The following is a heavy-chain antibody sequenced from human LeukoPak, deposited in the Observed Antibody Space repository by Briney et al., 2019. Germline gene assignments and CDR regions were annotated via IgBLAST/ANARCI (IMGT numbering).Heavy chain of an antibody. CDR3: AKGLLTAITDY. Sequence: GGSLRLPCAASGFTFSSYGMHWVRQAPGKGLEWVAVISYDGSNKYYADSVKGRFTISRDNSKNTLYLQMNSLRAEDTAVYYCAKGLLTAITDYWGQGTLVTVSS. CDR1: GFTFSSYG. D-gene: IGHD5-18*01. CDR2: ISYDGSNK. V-gene: IGHV3-30*18. J-gene: IGHJ4*02.